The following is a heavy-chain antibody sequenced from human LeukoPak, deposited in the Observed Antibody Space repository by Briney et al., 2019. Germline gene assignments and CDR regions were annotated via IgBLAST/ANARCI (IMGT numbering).Heavy chain of an antibody. CDR1: GFXFSSYA. J-gene: IGHJ4*02. CDR3: AKDSSAYIAAAGSFDY. CDR2: ISGSGGST. Sequence: GGSLRLSCAASGFXFSSYAMSWVRQAPGEGLEWVSAISGSGGSTYYADSVKGRFTISRDNSKNTLYLQMNSLRAEDTAVYYCAKDSSAYIAAAGSFDYWGQGTLVTVSS. D-gene: IGHD6-13*01. V-gene: IGHV3-23*01.